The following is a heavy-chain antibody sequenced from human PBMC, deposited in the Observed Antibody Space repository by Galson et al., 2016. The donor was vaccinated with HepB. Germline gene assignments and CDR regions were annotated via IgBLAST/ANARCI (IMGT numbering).Heavy chain of an antibody. V-gene: IGHV4-59*01. CDR3: ASTTYYYDSIDYSAVYFQH. D-gene: IGHD3-22*01. CDR1: GGSIKTFY. J-gene: IGHJ1*01. CDR2: VYHSGST. Sequence: SETLSLTCTVSGGSIKTFYWSWIRESPGKGLEWIGHVYHSGSTNYNPSLKSRLTMAVDTSKNQFSLRLTSVTAADTAVYYCASTTYYYDSIDYSAVYFQHWGRGTLLIVSS.